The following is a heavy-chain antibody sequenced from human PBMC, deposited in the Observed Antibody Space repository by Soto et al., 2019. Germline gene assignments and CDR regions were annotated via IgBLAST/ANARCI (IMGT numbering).Heavy chain of an antibody. CDR2: IYYSGNT. CDR1: GASISSNAYY. V-gene: IGHV4-31*01. J-gene: IGHJ4*02. Sequence: QVQLQDAGPGLVKPSQTLSLTCTVSGASISSNAYYWRWIRQLPGKGLEWIGYIYYSGNTYYNPPLKRVITIPINTSKSHFSLKLSSVTAADTAVDYCARRVNWGSESFDSWGQGSLVTVSS. D-gene: IGHD7-27*01. CDR3: ARRVNWGSESFDS.